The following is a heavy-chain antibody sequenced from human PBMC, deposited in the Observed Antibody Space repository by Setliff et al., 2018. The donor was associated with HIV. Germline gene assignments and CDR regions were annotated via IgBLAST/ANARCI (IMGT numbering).Heavy chain of an antibody. D-gene: IGHD2-2*01. CDR3: VAGYCSGTSCWPYYYYYMDV. V-gene: IGHV4-39*02. CDR2: VYYSGSD. Sequence: PSETLSLTCTVSGVSIGTTSHYWGFIRRPPGRGLEWIASVYYSGSDFYTPSLRRRLSISIDTSKNHFSLRLTSVTAADTAVYYCVAGYCSGTSCWPYYYYYMDVWGKGTTVTVSS. J-gene: IGHJ6*03. CDR1: GVSIGTTSHY.